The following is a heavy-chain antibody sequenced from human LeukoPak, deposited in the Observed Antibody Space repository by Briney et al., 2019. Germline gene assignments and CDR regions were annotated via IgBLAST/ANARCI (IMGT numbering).Heavy chain of an antibody. Sequence: ASVKVSCQASGYTFTGYYMHWVRQAPGQGLEWMGWIDPNSGGTNYAQKFQGRVTMTRDTSISTAYMELSRLKSDDTAVYYCARGDCSSTSCLFDYWGQGTLVTVSS. CDR2: IDPNSGGT. V-gene: IGHV1-2*02. CDR3: ARGDCSSTSCLFDY. J-gene: IGHJ4*02. D-gene: IGHD2-2*01. CDR1: GYTFTGYY.